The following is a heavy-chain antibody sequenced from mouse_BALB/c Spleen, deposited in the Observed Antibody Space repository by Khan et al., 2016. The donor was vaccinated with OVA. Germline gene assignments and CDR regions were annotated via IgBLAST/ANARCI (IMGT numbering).Heavy chain of an antibody. Sequence: QMQLEESGPDLVQPSQSLSITCTVSGFSLTSYGVHWVRQSPGKGLEWLGVIWSGGSTDYNAAFISRLSISKDNSKSQVFFKMNSLQANDTAIYYWARNYDYDEGLAYWGQGTLVTVSA. CDR3: ARNYDYDEGLAY. J-gene: IGHJ3*01. CDR1: GFSLTSYG. CDR2: IWSGGST. V-gene: IGHV2-2*02. D-gene: IGHD2-4*01.